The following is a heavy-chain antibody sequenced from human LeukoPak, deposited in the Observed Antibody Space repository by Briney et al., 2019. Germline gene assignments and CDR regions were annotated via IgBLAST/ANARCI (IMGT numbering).Heavy chain of an antibody. CDR3: ARVAVDTAAPFDY. CDR1: GYTFTSYD. Sequence: GASVKVSCKASGYTFTSYDINWVRQATGQGLEWMGWMNPNSGNTGYARKFQGRVTITRNTSISTAYMELSSLRSEDTAVYYCARVAVDTAAPFDYWGQGTLVTVSS. CDR2: MNPNSGNT. V-gene: IGHV1-8*03. J-gene: IGHJ4*02. D-gene: IGHD5-18*01.